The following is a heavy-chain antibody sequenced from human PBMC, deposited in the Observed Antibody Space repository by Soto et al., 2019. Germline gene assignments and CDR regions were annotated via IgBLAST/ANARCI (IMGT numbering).Heavy chain of an antibody. J-gene: IGHJ3*02. Sequence: QVQLVESGGGVVQPGTSLRLSCAASGFTSSSFVIHWVRQAPGKGLEWLAVISSDGNNQYYADSVKGRFTISRDNSKKTLYLQVNGLRAEDTAVYFCAKERGVLDAFDIWGQGTTVTVS. D-gene: IGHD3-10*01. CDR1: GFTSSSFV. CDR2: ISSDGNNQ. CDR3: AKERGVLDAFDI. V-gene: IGHV3-30*18.